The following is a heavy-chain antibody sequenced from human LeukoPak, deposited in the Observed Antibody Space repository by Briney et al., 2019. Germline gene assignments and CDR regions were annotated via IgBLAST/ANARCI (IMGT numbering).Heavy chain of an antibody. CDR3: VRDLYGSGSYLP. CDR1: GFTFSIYW. V-gene: IGHV3-7*01. Sequence: QSGGSLRLSCAASGFTFSIYWMSWVRQAPGRGPEWVANINQDGSEKYYVDSVKGRFTISRDNAKNSLCLQMNSLRPEDTAIYYCVRDLYGSGSYLPWGQGTLVTVSS. D-gene: IGHD3-10*01. CDR2: INQDGSEK. J-gene: IGHJ5*02.